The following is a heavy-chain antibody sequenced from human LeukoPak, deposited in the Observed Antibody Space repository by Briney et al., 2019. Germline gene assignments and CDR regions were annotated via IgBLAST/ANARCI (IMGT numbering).Heavy chain of an antibody. CDR1: GYTFTGYY. J-gene: IGHJ4*02. Sequence: ASVKVSCKASGYTFTGYYMHWVRQAPGQGLEWMGWINPNSGGTNYAQKFQGRVTMTRDTSISTAYMELSRLRSDDTAVYYCARVGIRSDFHWLLYGYYFDYWGQGTLVTVSS. CDR3: ARVGIRSDFHWLLYGYYFDY. V-gene: IGHV1-2*02. CDR2: INPNSGGT. D-gene: IGHD3-9*01.